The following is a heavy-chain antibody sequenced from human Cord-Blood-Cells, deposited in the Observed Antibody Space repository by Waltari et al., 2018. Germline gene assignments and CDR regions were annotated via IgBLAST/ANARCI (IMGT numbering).Heavy chain of an antibody. D-gene: IGHD3-22*01. V-gene: IGHV4-39*01. CDR2: IYYSGST. J-gene: IGHJ4*02. CDR3: ASPGADYYDSSGYLYYFDY. CDR1: GGSISSSSYY. Sequence: QLQLQESGPGLVKPSETLSLTCTVSGGSISSSSYYWGWIRQPPGKGLEWIGIIYYSGSTYYNPSLKSRVTISVDTSKNQFSLKLSSVTAADTAVYYCASPGADYYDSSGYLYYFDYWGQGTLVTVSS.